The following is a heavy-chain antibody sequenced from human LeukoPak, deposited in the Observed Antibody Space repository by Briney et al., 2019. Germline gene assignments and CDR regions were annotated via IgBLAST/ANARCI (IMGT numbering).Heavy chain of an antibody. J-gene: IGHJ4*02. V-gene: IGHV3-48*03. CDR1: GFIFSSDE. CDR2: ISSSADTI. Sequence: GGSLRLSCAASGFIFSSDEMTWVRQAPGKGLESVSFISSSADTILYADSVKGRFTISRDNGKNALYLQMNSLRAEDTAVYYCTKERGSCWGQGTLVTVSS. CDR3: TKERGSC.